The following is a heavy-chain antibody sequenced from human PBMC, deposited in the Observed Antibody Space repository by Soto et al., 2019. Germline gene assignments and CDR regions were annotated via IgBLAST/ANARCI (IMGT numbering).Heavy chain of an antibody. CDR1: AISFNTYG. J-gene: IGHJ5*02. D-gene: IGHD3-10*01. V-gene: IGHV3-23*01. CDR2: VTVTGGST. CDR3: ARQRSPEGWFDP. Sequence: GGSLRLSCAASAISFNTYGVTWVRQAPGKGLEWVSTVTVTGGSTYYADSVKGRFTISRDRSNYTVSLLLSSLRVEDTAIYYCARQRSPEGWFDPWGQGTLVTVSS.